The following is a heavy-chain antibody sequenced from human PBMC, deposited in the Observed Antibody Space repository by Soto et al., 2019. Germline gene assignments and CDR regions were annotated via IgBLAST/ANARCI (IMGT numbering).Heavy chain of an antibody. CDR2: ISTSIDAT. Sequence: GGSLRLGCAASGFAFSDYAMHWVRQAPGKGLEWVSSISTSIDATYYADSVKGRFTISRDDSKNTLYLQMNSLRAEDSAVYYCAKDRTVAARNFDYWGQGTQVTVSS. D-gene: IGHD6-6*01. V-gene: IGHV3-23*01. J-gene: IGHJ4*02. CDR3: AKDRTVAARNFDY. CDR1: GFAFSDYA.